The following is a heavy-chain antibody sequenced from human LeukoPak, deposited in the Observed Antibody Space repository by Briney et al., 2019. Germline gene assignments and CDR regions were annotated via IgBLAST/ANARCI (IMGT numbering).Heavy chain of an antibody. CDR3: ARGHYGLDV. CDR1: GFTFSDHY. Sequence: GGSLRLSCAASGFTFSDHYISWIRQAPGKGLEWVSYIFSGASTIYYSDSVKGRFTISRDNAKNSLYLQMNSLRAEDTAEYYCARGHYGLDVWGQGTTVTVSS. J-gene: IGHJ6*02. CDR2: IFSGASTI. V-gene: IGHV3-11*01.